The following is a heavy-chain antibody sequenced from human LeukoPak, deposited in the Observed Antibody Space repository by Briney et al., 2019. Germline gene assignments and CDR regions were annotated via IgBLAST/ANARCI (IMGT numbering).Heavy chain of an antibody. J-gene: IGHJ4*02. CDR1: GYTFTRYY. Sequence: GASVKVSYKASGYTFTRYYMHWVRQAPGQGVEWMGIINPSGGSTSYAQKFQGRVTMTRDTSTSTVYMELSSLRSEDTAVYYCARVRAGSGSYYDHWGQGTLVTVSS. CDR3: ARVRAGSGSYYDH. CDR2: INPSGGST. V-gene: IGHV1-46*01. D-gene: IGHD3-10*01.